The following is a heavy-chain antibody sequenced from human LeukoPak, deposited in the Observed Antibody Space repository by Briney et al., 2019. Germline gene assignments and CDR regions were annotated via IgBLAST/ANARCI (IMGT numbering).Heavy chain of an antibody. J-gene: IGHJ4*02. CDR2: FNPENGNT. D-gene: IGHD6-13*01. CDR1: GYTFTYYA. V-gene: IGHV1-18*01. CDR3: AREHSSSWDQFDY. Sequence: ASVKVSCKASGYTFTYYAITWVRQAPGQGLEWMGWFNPENGNTNYAQKVQGRVTMTADTSTSTSYMELRSLRSDDTAVYYCAREHSSSWDQFDYWGQGTLVTVSS.